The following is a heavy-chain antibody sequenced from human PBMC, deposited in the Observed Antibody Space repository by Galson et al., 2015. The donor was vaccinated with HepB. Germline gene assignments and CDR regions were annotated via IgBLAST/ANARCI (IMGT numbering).Heavy chain of an antibody. J-gene: IGHJ4*02. Sequence: SLRLSCAASGFTFSSYEMNWVRQAPGKGLEWVSYISSSGSTIYYADSVKGRFTISRDNAKNSLYLQMNSLRAEDTAVYYCARGGLYNWNYSPYFGYWGQGTLVTVSS. CDR1: GFTFSSYE. CDR3: ARGGLYNWNYSPYFGY. D-gene: IGHD1-7*01. V-gene: IGHV3-48*03. CDR2: ISSSGSTI.